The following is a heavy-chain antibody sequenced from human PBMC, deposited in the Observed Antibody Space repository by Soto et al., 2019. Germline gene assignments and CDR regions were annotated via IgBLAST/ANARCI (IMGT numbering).Heavy chain of an antibody. J-gene: IGHJ5*02. D-gene: IGHD6-19*01. CDR1: GYTFTSYG. CDR3: AGEQWLRNWFDP. V-gene: IGHV1-18*04. CDR2: ISAYNGNT. Sequence: QVQLVQSGAEVKKPGASVKVSCKASGYTFTSYGISWVRQAPGQGLEWMGWISAYNGNTNYAQKLQGRDTMTTDTSKSTAYMELRRQRSDDTAVYYCAGEQWLRNWFDPWSQGTMVTVSS.